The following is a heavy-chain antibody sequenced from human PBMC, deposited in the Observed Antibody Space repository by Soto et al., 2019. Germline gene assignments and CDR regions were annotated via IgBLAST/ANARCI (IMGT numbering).Heavy chain of an antibody. CDR1: GYTFTSYA. D-gene: IGHD3-10*01. V-gene: IGHV1-18*01. Sequence: QVQVVQSGAEVKKPGASVKVSCKASGYTFTSYAISWVRQAPGQGLEWMGWISGYNGNTNYAQNLQDRVIMTTDTSTTTAYMELRGLTSDDTAVYYCARERGWYFDLWGRGTLVTVSS. CDR3: ARERGWYFDL. J-gene: IGHJ2*01. CDR2: ISGYNGNT.